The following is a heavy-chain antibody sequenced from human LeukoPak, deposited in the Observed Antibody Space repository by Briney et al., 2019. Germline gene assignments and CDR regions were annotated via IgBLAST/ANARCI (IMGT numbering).Heavy chain of an antibody. J-gene: IGHJ4*02. CDR1: GLTFSSYP. CDR3: AREGNSGYYPY. D-gene: IGHD3-22*01. Sequence: PGRSLRLSCAASGLTFSSYPMHWVRQAPGKGLEWVAVMSYDGSEKHYADPVKGRFTISRDNSKNTLYLQMSSLRAEDTAMYYCAREGNSGYYPYWGQGILVTVSS. V-gene: IGHV3-30-3*01. CDR2: MSYDGSEK.